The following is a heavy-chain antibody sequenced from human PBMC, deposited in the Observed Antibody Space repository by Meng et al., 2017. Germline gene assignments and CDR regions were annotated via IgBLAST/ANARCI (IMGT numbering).Heavy chain of an antibody. CDR3: ARDHGPIDY. V-gene: IGHV3-74*01. CDR1: GFTFTKYA. CDR2: INSDGSST. Sequence: EVQLVESGGGLAQPGGSLRLFCVASGFTFTKYAMSWVRQAPGKGLVWVSRINSDGSSTSYADSVKGRFTISRDNAKNTLYLQMNSLRAEDTAVYYCARDHGPIDYWGQGTLVTVSS. J-gene: IGHJ4*02.